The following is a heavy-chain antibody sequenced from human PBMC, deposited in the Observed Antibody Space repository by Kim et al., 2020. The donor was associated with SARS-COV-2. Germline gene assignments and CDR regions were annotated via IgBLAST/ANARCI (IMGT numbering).Heavy chain of an antibody. V-gene: IGHV1-2*06. Sequence: ASVKVSCEASGYTFTGYYMHWVRQAPGQGLEWMGRINPNSGGTNYAQKFQGRVTMTRDTSISTAYMELSRLRSDDTAVYYCARDGRIAAAGTGSTAPYVWGQGTTVTVSS. J-gene: IGHJ6*02. CDR2: INPNSGGT. CDR1: GYTFTGYY. CDR3: ARDGRIAAAGTGSTAPYV. D-gene: IGHD6-13*01.